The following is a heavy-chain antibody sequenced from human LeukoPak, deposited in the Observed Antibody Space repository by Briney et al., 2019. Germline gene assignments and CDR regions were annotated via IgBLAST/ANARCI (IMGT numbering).Heavy chain of an antibody. V-gene: IGHV4-39*01. J-gene: IGHJ5*02. CDR2: IYYSGST. CDR3: ARHDDPSPYYYGSGNLYWFDP. CDR1: GGSISSSSYY. Sequence: SETLSLTCTVSGGSISSSSYYWGWLRQPPGKGLVWIGSIYYSGSTYYNSSLKSRVTISVDTSKNQFSLKLSSVTAADTAVYYCARHDDPSPYYYGSGNLYWFDPWGQGTLVTVSS. D-gene: IGHD3-10*01.